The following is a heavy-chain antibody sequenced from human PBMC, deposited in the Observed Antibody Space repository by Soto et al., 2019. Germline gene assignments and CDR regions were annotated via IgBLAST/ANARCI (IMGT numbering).Heavy chain of an antibody. Sequence: TLSLTCAVYGGSVGGYYWSWIRQPPGKGLEWIGEINHSGSITYAPSLKSRVTMSVDTSKNQFSLRLNSVTAADTAVYYCARSIVVVTALDYWGQGTLVTVSS. V-gene: IGHV4-34*01. J-gene: IGHJ4*02. CDR3: ARSIVVVTALDY. CDR2: INHSGSI. CDR1: GGSVGGYY. D-gene: IGHD2-21*02.